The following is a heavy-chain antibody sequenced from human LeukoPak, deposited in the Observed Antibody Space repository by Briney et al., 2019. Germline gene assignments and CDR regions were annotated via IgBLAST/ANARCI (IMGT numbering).Heavy chain of an antibody. CDR3: ARDFGRYYGSGSYFRYFDY. CDR1: GFTFSSYE. Sequence: GGSLRLSCAASGFTFSSYEMNWVRQAPGKGLEWVSYISSSGSTIYYADSVKGRFTISRDNSKNTLYLQMNSLRAEDTAVYYCARDFGRYYGSGSYFRYFDYWGQGTQVTVSS. CDR2: ISSSGSTI. V-gene: IGHV3-48*03. D-gene: IGHD3-10*01. J-gene: IGHJ4*02.